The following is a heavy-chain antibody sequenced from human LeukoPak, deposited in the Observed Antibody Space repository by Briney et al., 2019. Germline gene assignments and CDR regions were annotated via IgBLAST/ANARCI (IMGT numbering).Heavy chain of an antibody. J-gene: IGHJ4*02. D-gene: IGHD1-26*01. V-gene: IGHV3-23*01. CDR1: GFTFSSYA. CDR2: VSGSGAAT. CDR3: AKDRALSGWELYFDY. Sequence: GGSLRLSCAASGFTFSSYAVSWVRQTPGKGLEWVSAVSGSGAATYYADSVKGRFTISRDNSKNTLYLQMNSLRAEDTAVYYCAKDRALSGWELYFDYWGQGTLLTVSS.